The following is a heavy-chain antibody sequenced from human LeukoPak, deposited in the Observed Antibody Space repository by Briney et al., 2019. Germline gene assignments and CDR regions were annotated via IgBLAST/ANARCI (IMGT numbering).Heavy chain of an antibody. CDR2: IHQDGSAK. V-gene: IGHV3-7*01. Sequence: GGSLRLSCAASGFTFSSYWMSWVRQAPGKGLEWVANIHQDGSAKYFVDSVKGRLTISRDNAKNSLYLQVNSLRAEDTAVYYCVRFAEVWGSYRRFDYWGQGTLVTVSS. CDR1: GFTFSSYW. D-gene: IGHD3-16*02. J-gene: IGHJ4*02. CDR3: VRFAEVWGSYRRFDY.